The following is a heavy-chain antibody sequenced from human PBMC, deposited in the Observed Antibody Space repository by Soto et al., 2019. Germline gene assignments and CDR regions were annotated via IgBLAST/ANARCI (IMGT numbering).Heavy chain of an antibody. CDR1: GGSISSYY. J-gene: IGHJ4*02. V-gene: IGHV4-59*01. D-gene: IGHD7-27*01. CDR3: ARRWGTYFDF. CDR2: IYYSGST. Sequence: TSETLSLTCPVSGGSISSYYLSWIRQPPGKGLEWIGYIYYSGSTDYDPSLKSRVTISVDTSKNQFSLKLSSVTAADTAVYYCARRWGTYFDFWGQGTLVTVSS.